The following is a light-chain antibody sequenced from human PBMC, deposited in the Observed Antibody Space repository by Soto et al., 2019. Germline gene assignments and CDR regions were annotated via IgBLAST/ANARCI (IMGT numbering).Light chain of an antibody. CDR2: EVS. V-gene: IGLV2-14*01. CDR1: SSDVCRYNY. CDR3: NSYTSSTAYV. Sequence: QSVLTQPASLSGSPGQSITISCTGASSDVCRYNYVSWYQLHPGKAPKLIIYEVSNRPSGVSNRFSGSKSGNTASLTISGLRAEDEADYYCNSYTSSTAYVFGTGTKVTV. J-gene: IGLJ1*01.